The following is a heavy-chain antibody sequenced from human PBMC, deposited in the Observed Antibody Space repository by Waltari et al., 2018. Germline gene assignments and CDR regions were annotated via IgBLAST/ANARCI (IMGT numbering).Heavy chain of an antibody. V-gene: IGHV4-39*01. D-gene: IGHD3-3*01. CDR1: GDSSLRFSSY. J-gene: IGHJ3*01. CDR2: SCDTGTT. Sequence: HLQLQESGPGLVKPSETLSLTCTFSGDSSLRFSSYWGWVRHPPGKGLEWLGNSCDTGTTTYNPCLKVGVTTSVDTSKTQVSLKMTAVTVADTSVYYCAGRSHTRRVVAATDGGAFDFWDQGTMVTVSP. CDR3: AGRSHTRRVVAATDGGAFDF.